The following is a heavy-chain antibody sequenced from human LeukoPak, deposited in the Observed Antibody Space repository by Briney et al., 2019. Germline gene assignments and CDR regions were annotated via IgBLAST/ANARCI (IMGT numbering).Heavy chain of an antibody. D-gene: IGHD2-21*02. V-gene: IGHV3-30*02. CDR1: GFTFSSYG. J-gene: IGHJ6*03. Sequence: GGSLRLSCAASGFTFSSYGMHWVRQAPGKGLEWVAFIRYDGSNKYYADSVKGRFTISRDNSKNTLYLQMNSLRAEDTAVYYCAKDGVVTAINYYYYMDVWGKGTTVTVSS. CDR3: AKDGVVTAINYYYYMDV. CDR2: IRYDGSNK.